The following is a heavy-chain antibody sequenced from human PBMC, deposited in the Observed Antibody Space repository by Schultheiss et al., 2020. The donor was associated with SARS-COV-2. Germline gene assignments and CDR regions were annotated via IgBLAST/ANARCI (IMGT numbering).Heavy chain of an antibody. CDR1: GFTFSSSW. D-gene: IGHD3-10*01. CDR3: AKDVLIGGYAFDI. Sequence: GESLKISCAASGFTFSSSWMHWVCQAPEKGLEWVADIKCDGSEKYYVDSVKGRLTISRDNAKNSLYLQVNSLRAEDMTVYYCAKDVLIGGYAFDIWGQGTMVTVSS. J-gene: IGHJ3*02. CDR2: IKCDGSEK. V-gene: IGHV3-52*01.